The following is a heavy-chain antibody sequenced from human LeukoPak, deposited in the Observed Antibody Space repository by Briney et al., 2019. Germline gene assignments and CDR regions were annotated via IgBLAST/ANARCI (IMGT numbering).Heavy chain of an antibody. Sequence: PGGSLRLSCAASGFTFSSYAMKWVRQAPGKGLEWVSAISGSGGSTYYADSVKGRFTISGDNSKNTLYLQMNSLRAEDTAVYYCAKAPREYCSSTSCPNWFDPWGQGTLVTVSS. V-gene: IGHV3-23*01. CDR1: GFTFSSYA. CDR2: ISGSGGST. J-gene: IGHJ5*02. D-gene: IGHD2-2*01. CDR3: AKAPREYCSSTSCPNWFDP.